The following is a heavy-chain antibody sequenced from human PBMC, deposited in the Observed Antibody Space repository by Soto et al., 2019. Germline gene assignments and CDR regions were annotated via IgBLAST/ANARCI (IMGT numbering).Heavy chain of an antibody. CDR1: GFTFSSYS. CDR2: ISSSSSTI. CDR3: VRDRRRSHLYDYVWGSYRPRRYYGMDV. Sequence: GGSLRLSCAASGFTFSSYSMNWVRQAPGKGLEWVSYISSSSSTIYYADSVKGRFTISRDNAKNSLYLQMNSLRDEDTAVYYCVRDRRRSHLYDYVWGSYRPRRYYGMDVWGQGTTVTVSS. V-gene: IGHV3-48*02. D-gene: IGHD3-16*02. J-gene: IGHJ6*02.